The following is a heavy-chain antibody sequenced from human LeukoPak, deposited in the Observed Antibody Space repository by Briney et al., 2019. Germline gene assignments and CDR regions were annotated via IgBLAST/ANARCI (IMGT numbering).Heavy chain of an antibody. CDR1: GYTFNNYA. Sequence: SVKVSCKASGYTFNNYAINWVRQAPGQGLEWMGGIIPIFGTANYAQKFQGRVTITADESTSTAYMELSSLRSEDTAVYYCARDERYFDWVGIETGWFDPWGQGTLVTVSS. CDR2: IIPIFGTA. V-gene: IGHV1-69*13. J-gene: IGHJ5*02. D-gene: IGHD3-9*01. CDR3: ARDERYFDWVGIETGWFDP.